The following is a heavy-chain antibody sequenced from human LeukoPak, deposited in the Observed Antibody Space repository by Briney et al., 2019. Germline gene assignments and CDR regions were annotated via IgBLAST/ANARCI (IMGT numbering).Heavy chain of an antibody. J-gene: IGHJ4*02. CDR1: GGSISSSSYY. CDR2: IYYSGST. D-gene: IGHD5-18*01. Sequence: SETLSLTCTVSGGSISSSSYYWGWIRQPPGKGLEWIGSIYYSGSTYYNPSLKSRVTISVDTSKNQFSLKLSSVTAADTAVYYCARGNTAHLDYWGQGTLVTVSS. V-gene: IGHV4-39*07. CDR3: ARGNTAHLDY.